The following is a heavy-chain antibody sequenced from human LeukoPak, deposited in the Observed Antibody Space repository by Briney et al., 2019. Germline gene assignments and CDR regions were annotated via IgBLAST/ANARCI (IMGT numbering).Heavy chain of an antibody. J-gene: IGHJ4*02. Sequence: GGSLRLSCAASGFTFSSYWMHWVRQAPGKGLVWVSSINSGGSSTTYADSVKGRFTISRDNAKKTLYLQMNSLRAEDTAVYYCARDRGSTFDYWGQGTLVTVSS. V-gene: IGHV3-74*01. CDR1: GFTFSSYW. CDR3: ARDRGSTFDY. D-gene: IGHD3-10*01. CDR2: INSGGSST.